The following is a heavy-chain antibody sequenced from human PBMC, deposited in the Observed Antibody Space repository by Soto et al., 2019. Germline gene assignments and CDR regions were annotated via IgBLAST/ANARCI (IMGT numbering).Heavy chain of an antibody. V-gene: IGHV4-59*01. CDR1: GGSISSYC. CDR3: ARGGYYYGSGSYFSGWFDP. D-gene: IGHD3-10*01. J-gene: IGHJ5*02. CDR2: IYYSGST. Sequence: KPSETLSLTCTVSGGSISSYCWSWVRQPPGKGLEWIGYIYYSGSTNYNPSLKSRVTISVDTSKNQFSLKLSSVTAADTAVYYCARGGYYYGSGSYFSGWFDPWGQGTMMTV.